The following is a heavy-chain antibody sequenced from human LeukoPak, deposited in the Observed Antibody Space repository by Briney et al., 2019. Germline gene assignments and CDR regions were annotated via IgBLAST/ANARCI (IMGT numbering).Heavy chain of an antibody. CDR2: ISGSGDNT. D-gene: IGHD5-12*01. CDR3: ARGDSGDDWSNFDY. J-gene: IGHJ4*02. CDR1: GFTFSSHG. V-gene: IGHV3-23*01. Sequence: GGSLRLSCAASGFTFSSHGMSWVRQAPGKGLEWVSTISGSGDNTYYADSVKGRFTISRDNSKNTLYLQMNSLRAEDTAVYYCARGDSGDDWSNFDYWGQGTLVTVSS.